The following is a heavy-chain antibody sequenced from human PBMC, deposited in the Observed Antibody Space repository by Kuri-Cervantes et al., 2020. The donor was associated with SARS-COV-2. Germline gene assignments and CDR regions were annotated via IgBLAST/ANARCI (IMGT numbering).Heavy chain of an antibody. CDR1: GGSISSYY. CDR3: ARSDTSVFNWYFDL. V-gene: IGHV4-4*07. CDR2: IYTSGST. J-gene: IGHJ2*01. D-gene: IGHD2-8*01. Sequence: SETLSLTCTVSGGSISSYYWSWIRQPAGKGLEWIGRIYTSGSTNYNPSLKSRVTISVDTSKNQFSLKLSSVTAADTAVYYCARSDTSVFNWYFDLWGRGTLVTVSS.